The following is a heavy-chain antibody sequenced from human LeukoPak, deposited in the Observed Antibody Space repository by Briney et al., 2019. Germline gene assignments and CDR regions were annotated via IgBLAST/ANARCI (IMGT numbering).Heavy chain of an antibody. D-gene: IGHD3-10*01. CDR3: ARNSGGRRYYFTE. CDR2: IYTDGSTK. V-gene: IGHV3-33*01. J-gene: IGHJ4*02. CDR1: GFIFSNSG. Sequence: QPGRSLRLSCAASGFIFSNSGMHWVRQAPGKGLEWVTVIYTDGSTKYYADSVKGRFTISRDNSQNTLYLQMNSLRAEDTAVYYCARNSGGRRYYFTEWGQGTLVTVSS.